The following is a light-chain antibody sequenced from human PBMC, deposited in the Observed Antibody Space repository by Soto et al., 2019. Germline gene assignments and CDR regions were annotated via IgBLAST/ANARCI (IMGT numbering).Light chain of an antibody. CDR1: SSNFGAGYE. Sequence: QSVLTQPPSVSGAPGQRVTISCTGSSSNFGAGYEVHWYKQLPGKAPKLIIYEVTYRPSGVSSRFSGSKSDNTASLTISGLQAEDEADYYCSSYSTTSSPHVLFGGGTKVTVL. V-gene: IGLV2-14*01. CDR3: SSYSTTSSPHVL. J-gene: IGLJ2*01. CDR2: EVT.